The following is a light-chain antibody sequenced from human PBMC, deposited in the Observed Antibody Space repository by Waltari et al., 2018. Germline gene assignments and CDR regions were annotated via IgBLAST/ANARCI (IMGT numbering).Light chain of an antibody. CDR2: DAS. CDR1: QSVSSY. J-gene: IGKJ5*01. Sequence: DIVLTQSPATLSLAPGKRATLSCRASQSVSSYLAWYHQKPGQAPRLLIYDASNRATGIPARFSGSGSGTDFTLTISSLEPEDFAVYYCQQRSNWPPATFGQGTRLEIK. CDR3: QQRSNWPPAT. V-gene: IGKV3-11*01.